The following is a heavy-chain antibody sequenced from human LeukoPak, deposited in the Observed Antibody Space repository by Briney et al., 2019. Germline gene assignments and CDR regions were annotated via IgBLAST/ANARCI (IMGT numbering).Heavy chain of an antibody. CDR3: ARVVMSNGWSGDFDY. CDR2: IYSGGST. D-gene: IGHD6-19*01. J-gene: IGHJ4*02. CDR1: GFTVSSNY. Sequence: GGSLRLSCAASGFTVSSNYMSWVRQAPGKGLEWVSVIYSGGSTYYADSVKGRFTISRDNSKNTLYLQMNSLRAEDTAVYYCARVVMSNGWSGDFDYWGQGTLVTVPS. V-gene: IGHV3-53*01.